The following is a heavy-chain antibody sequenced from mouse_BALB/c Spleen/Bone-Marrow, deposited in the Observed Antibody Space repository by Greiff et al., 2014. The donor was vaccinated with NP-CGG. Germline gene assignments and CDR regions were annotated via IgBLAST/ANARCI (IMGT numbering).Heavy chain of an antibody. CDR3: TTYYGSRFTY. J-gene: IGHJ3*01. CDR1: GFNIKDTY. Sequence: EVQLQQSGAELVKPGASVKLSCTASGFNIKDTYMHWVKQRPEQGLEWIGRIDPANGNTKYDPKFQGKATITADTSPNTAYLQLSSLPSEDTAVYYCTTYYGSRFTYWGQGTLVTVSA. D-gene: IGHD2-9*01. CDR2: IDPANGNT. V-gene: IGHV14-3*02.